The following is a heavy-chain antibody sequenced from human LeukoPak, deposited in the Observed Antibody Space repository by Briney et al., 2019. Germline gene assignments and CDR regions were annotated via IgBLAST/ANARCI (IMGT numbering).Heavy chain of an antibody. CDR3: VRDVDCSSISCSYGMDV. CDR2: IYAGGNT. V-gene: IGHV3-53*01. D-gene: IGHD2-2*01. Sequence: PGGSLRLSCAVSGFIVSSNYMSWVRQAPGKGLEWVSVIYAGGNTYYVDSVKGRFTISRDNSKNTLFLQMNSLRVEDTAVYYYVRDVDCSSISCSYGMDVWGQGTTVTVSS. J-gene: IGHJ6*02. CDR1: GFIVSSNY.